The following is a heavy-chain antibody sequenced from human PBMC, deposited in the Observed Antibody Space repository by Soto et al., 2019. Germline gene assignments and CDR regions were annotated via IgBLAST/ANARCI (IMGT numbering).Heavy chain of an antibody. CDR2: MSADEKSI. CDR3: ARDLRKLRFLDY. Sequence: QVQLVESGGGVVQPGTSLRLSCAGSGFNFPVYAMHWVRQAPGKGLEWMAVMSADEKSIYYADPVKGRFTISRDNSKNTLYLQMNSLRNEDTAVYFCARDLRKLRFLDYWGQGTLVSVSS. J-gene: IGHJ4*02. CDR1: GFNFPVYA. D-gene: IGHD3-3*01. V-gene: IGHV3-30*04.